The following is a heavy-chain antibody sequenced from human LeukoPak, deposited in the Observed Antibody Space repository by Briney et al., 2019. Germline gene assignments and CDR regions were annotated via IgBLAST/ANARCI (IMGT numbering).Heavy chain of an antibody. Sequence: ASVKVSCKASGGTFSSYAISWVRQAPGQGLEWMGGIIPIFGTANYAQKFRGRVTITADKSTRTAYMELSSLRSDDTAVYYCAREGYYGSGSYFGVVPENWFDPWGQGTLVTVSS. D-gene: IGHD3-10*01. CDR2: IIPIFGTA. CDR3: AREGYYGSGSYFGVVPENWFDP. CDR1: GGTFSSYA. J-gene: IGHJ5*02. V-gene: IGHV1-69*06.